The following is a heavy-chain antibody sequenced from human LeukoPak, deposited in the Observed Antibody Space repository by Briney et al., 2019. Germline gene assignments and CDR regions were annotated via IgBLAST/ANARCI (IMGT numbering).Heavy chain of an antibody. CDR3: VRGQTIDY. CDR1: GFTFSNYW. V-gene: IGHV3-74*01. J-gene: IGHJ4*02. Sequence: SVGSLRLSCTTSGFTFSNYWMYWVRQAPGKGLMWVSRIMSDGTGITYTDSVEGRFTISRDNAKNTLYLQMNSLRDEDTAVYYCVRGQTIDYWGQGTLVAVSS. CDR2: IMSDGTGI. D-gene: IGHD4-17*01.